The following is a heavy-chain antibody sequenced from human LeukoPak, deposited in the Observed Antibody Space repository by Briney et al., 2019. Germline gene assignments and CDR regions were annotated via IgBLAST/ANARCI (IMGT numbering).Heavy chain of an antibody. J-gene: IGHJ3*02. CDR3: ARGSSYYDSSGYSAGNAFDI. CDR2: ISYDGSNK. CDR1: GFTFSSYA. Sequence: GGSLRLSCAAFGFTFSSYAMHWVRQAPGKGLEWVAVISYDGSNKYYADSVKGRFTISRDNSKNTLYLQMNSLRAEDTAVYYCARGSSYYDSSGYSAGNAFDIWGQGTMVTVSS. D-gene: IGHD3-22*01. V-gene: IGHV3-30*04.